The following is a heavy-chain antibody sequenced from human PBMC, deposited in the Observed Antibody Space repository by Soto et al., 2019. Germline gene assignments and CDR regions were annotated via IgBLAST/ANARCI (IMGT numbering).Heavy chain of an antibody. D-gene: IGHD3-9*01. CDR1: GCSVSSGSYY. J-gene: IGHJ4*02. Sequence: PSETLSLTCTVSGCSVSSGSYYWSWIRQPPGKGLEWIGYIYYSGSTNYNPSLKSRVTISVDTSKNQFSLKLSSVTAADTAVYYCARSPYDILTGPDYWGQGTLVTVSS. CDR2: IYYSGST. CDR3: ARSPYDILTGPDY. V-gene: IGHV4-61*01.